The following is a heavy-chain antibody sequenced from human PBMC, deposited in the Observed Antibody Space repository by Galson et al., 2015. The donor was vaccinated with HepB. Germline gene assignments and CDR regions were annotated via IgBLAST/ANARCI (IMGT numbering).Heavy chain of an antibody. CDR3: ARGALVVAVGATQNNWFDP. J-gene: IGHJ5*02. CDR2: ISPHNRYT. CDR1: GYTFSSYP. Sequence: SVKVSCKASGYTFSSYPITWVRQAPGQGLEWVGWISPHNRYTNYAQNFQGRVTMTTDTSTSTAYIELRSLRSDDTAVYYCARGALVVAVGATQNNWFDPWGRGTLVTVSS. V-gene: IGHV1-18*01. D-gene: IGHD2-15*01.